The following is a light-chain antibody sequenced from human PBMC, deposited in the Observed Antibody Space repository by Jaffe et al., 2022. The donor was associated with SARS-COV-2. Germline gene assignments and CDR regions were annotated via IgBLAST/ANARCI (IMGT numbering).Light chain of an antibody. V-gene: IGKV1-12*01. Sequence: DIQMTQSPSSVSASVGDRVTITCRASQGVKTWLAWYQQKPGEAPKVLIYAASGLQSGVPSRFSGSGSGTDFTLTISSLQPEDFGTYYCQQAHSLPLTFGPGTKVDVK. CDR1: QGVKTW. CDR2: AAS. CDR3: QQAHSLPLT. J-gene: IGKJ3*01.